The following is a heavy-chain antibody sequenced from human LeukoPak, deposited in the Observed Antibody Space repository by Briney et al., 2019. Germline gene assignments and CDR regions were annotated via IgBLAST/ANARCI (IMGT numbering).Heavy chain of an antibody. D-gene: IGHD4-17*01. CDR3: AKGRRNYGDYASAFDT. J-gene: IGHJ3*02. CDR1: GFTFDDYA. CDR2: ISWNSGTI. Sequence: GGSLRLSCAASGFTFDDYAMHWVRQAPGKGLEWVSGISWNSGTIGYADSVKGRFTISRDNAKNSLYLQMNSLRAEDTAWYYCAKGRRNYGDYASAFDTWGQGTMVTVSS. V-gene: IGHV3-9*01.